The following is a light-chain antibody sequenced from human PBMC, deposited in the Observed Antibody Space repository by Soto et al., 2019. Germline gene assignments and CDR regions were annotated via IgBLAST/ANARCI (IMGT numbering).Light chain of an antibody. CDR2: DAS. CDR3: QQRSSWPLS. V-gene: IGKV3-11*01. Sequence: EIVLTQSPATLSLSPGERATLSCRASQSVSSYLAWYQQRPGQGPRLLIFDASKQATVIPARFSGSGSGTDFTLIINSLDPEDFAVYSCQQRSSWPLSFGGGTKVEIK. CDR1: QSVSSY. J-gene: IGKJ4*01.